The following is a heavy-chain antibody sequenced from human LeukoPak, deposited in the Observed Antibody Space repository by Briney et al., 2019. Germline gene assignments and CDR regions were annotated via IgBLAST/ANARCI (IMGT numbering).Heavy chain of an antibody. J-gene: IGHJ1*01. CDR1: GFTFRSYG. CDR3: GRESSAYRWDFHH. V-gene: IGHV3-7*04. D-gene: IGHD3-16*01. Sequence: GGSLRLSCAASGFTFRSYGMHWVRQAPGKGLEWVAIMNQDGRQKYCVDSLKGRFTISRDNAENSLYLQMESLRAEDTAVYYCGRESSAYRWDFHHWGQGTLVTVSS. CDR2: MNQDGRQK.